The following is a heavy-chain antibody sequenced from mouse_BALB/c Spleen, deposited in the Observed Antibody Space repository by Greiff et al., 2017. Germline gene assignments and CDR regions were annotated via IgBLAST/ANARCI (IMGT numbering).Heavy chain of an antibody. Sequence: VQLQQSGAELAKPGPSVSMSCKASGYTFTSYWMHWVKQRPGQGLEWIGYINPSTGYTEYNQKFKDKATLTADKSSSTAYMQLSSLTSEDSAVYYCARAEQIHYYGHWGQGTTLTVSS. CDR3: ARAEQIHYYGH. CDR1: GYTFTSYW. D-gene: IGHD1-2*01. J-gene: IGHJ2*01. V-gene: IGHV1-7*01. CDR2: INPSTGYT.